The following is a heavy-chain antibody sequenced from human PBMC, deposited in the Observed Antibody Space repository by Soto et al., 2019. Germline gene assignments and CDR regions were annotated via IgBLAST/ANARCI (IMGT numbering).Heavy chain of an antibody. CDR3: ARVRVALFAF. V-gene: IGHV4-34*01. CDR1: YVSCSGYS. CDR2: SNHSVST. J-gene: IGHJ6*02. Sequence: SVMLSHRNTVDYVSCSGYSWVLIRQPPGKGLEWIGESNHSVSTNYNQSLKSRVTISVDTSKNQFSLKLSSVTAADTAVYYCARVRVALFAFWGQGTTVKGSS. D-gene: IGHD2-21*01.